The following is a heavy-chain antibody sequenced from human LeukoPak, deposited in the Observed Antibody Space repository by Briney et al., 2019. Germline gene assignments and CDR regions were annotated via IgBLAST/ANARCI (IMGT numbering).Heavy chain of an antibody. D-gene: IGHD6-19*01. Sequence: HPGGSLRLSCAASGFTFSGSAMHWVRQACGKGLEWVGRIRSKANSYATAYAASVKGRFTISRDHSKNTAYLQMSSLKTEDTAVYYCTSSHYSSGSWGQRTLVTVSS. CDR3: TSSHYSSGS. J-gene: IGHJ5*02. CDR1: GFTFSGSA. V-gene: IGHV3-73*01. CDR2: IRSKANSYAT.